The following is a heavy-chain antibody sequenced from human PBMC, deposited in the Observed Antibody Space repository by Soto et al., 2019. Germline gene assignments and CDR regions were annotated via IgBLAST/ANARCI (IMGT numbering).Heavy chain of an antibody. CDR1: GDSIGRFY. V-gene: IGHV4-4*07. Sequence: QLQLHESGPGLVKPSETLSLTCNVSGDSIGRFYWSWIRQSAGKGLEWIGRVYSTGGVTYNPALKGRVTISLDRSNNHVSLEMNSVTAADTAVYFCARDLSGTGLDIWGRGTGVSVSS. J-gene: IGHJ6*02. D-gene: IGHD1-26*01. CDR3: ARDLSGTGLDI. CDR2: VYSTGGV.